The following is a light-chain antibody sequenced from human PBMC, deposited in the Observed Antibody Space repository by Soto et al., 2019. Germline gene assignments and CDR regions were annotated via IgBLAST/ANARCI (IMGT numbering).Light chain of an antibody. CDR1: QSLSGNY. V-gene: IGKV3-11*01. CDR2: RAS. Sequence: EIVLTQSPATLSLSPGDRATLSCRASQSLSGNYLAWYQQKPGQAPRVLIYRASIRATGIPARFSGSGSGTDFTLTISSLEPEDFAVYYCQQRSNWRITFGQGTRLE. CDR3: QQRSNWRIT. J-gene: IGKJ5*01.